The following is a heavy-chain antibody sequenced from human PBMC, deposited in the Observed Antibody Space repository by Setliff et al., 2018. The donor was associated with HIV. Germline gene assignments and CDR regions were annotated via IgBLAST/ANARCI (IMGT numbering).Heavy chain of an antibody. Sequence: SETLSLTCTVSGGSISSGSYYWSWIRQPAGKGLEWIGHIYTSGSTNYNPSLKSRVTISVDTSKNQFSLKLSSVTAADTAVYYCAGGDILTGYYSRAFDIWGQGTMGTVS. CDR3: AGGDILTGYYSRAFDI. J-gene: IGHJ3*02. V-gene: IGHV4-61*09. CDR1: GGSISSGSYY. D-gene: IGHD3-9*01. CDR2: IYTSGST.